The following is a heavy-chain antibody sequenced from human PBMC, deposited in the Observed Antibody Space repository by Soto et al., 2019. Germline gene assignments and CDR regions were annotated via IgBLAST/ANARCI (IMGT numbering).Heavy chain of an antibody. J-gene: IGHJ4*02. CDR2: INAGNGDT. CDR1: GYTFTAYA. CDR3: ARDYYDSSEKGY. D-gene: IGHD3-22*01. V-gene: IGHV1-3*01. Sequence: ASVKVSCKASGYTFTAYAIHWVRQAPGQRLEWMGWINAGNGDTKYSQKFQGRVTITRDTSASTAYMELSSLRSEDTAVYYCARDYYDSSEKGYWGQGTLVTVSS.